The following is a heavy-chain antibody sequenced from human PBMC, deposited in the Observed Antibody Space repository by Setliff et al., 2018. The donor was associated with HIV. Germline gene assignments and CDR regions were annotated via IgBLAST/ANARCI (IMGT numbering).Heavy chain of an antibody. CDR3: ARHQYCTGGPCHRFDS. V-gene: IGHV4-39*01. CDR1: ISSIGSGDHF. Sequence: KTSETLSLTCTVSISSIGSGDHFWGWIRQPPGKGLEWIGTFYYNGNTNYNPSLNSRVTISADMPKNQFSLKLRSVTAADTAVYYCARHQYCTGGPCHRFDSWGQGTLVTVSS. CDR2: FYYNGNT. J-gene: IGHJ5*01. D-gene: IGHD2-8*02.